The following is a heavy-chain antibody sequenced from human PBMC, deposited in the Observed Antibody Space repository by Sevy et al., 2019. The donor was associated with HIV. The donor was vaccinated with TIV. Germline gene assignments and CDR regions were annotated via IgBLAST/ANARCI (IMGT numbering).Heavy chain of an antibody. CDR1: GFTFSDFY. V-gene: IGHV3-11*05. J-gene: IGHJ3*01. Sequence: GGSLRLSCEVSGFTFSDFYMSWIRQAPGKGLEWVSDISSGSTYTKSADSVKGRFTISRDNSKNTLYLQMNSLRADDTAVYYCAKALNPALESMIEVIFRSLKGFDVWGQGTMVTVSS. CDR2: ISSGSTYT. CDR3: AKALNPALESMIEVIFRSLKGFDV. D-gene: IGHD3-22*01.